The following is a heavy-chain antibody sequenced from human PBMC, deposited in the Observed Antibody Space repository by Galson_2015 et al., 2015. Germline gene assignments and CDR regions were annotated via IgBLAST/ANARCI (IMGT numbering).Heavy chain of an antibody. J-gene: IGHJ5*02. Sequence: ETLSLTCTVSGGSISSTTSYWGWIRQPPGKGLEWIAGIYYNGNTYYNPSLKSRVTISIDTSKNQFSLKLSSVTAADTAVYYCARRRLVAAVETWFDPWGQGTLVTVSS. CDR3: ARRRLVAAVETWFDP. CDR2: IYYNGNT. V-gene: IGHV4-39*01. D-gene: IGHD1-26*01. CDR1: GGSISSTTSY.